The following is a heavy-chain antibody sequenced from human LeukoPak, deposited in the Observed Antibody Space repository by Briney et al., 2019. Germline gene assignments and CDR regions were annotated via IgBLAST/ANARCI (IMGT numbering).Heavy chain of an antibody. D-gene: IGHD3-3*01. CDR1: GYSFTSYW. CDR2: IYPGDSDT. V-gene: IGHV5-51*01. Sequence: GESLKISCKGSGYSFTSYWIGWVRQMPGKGLEWMGIIYPGDSDTRYSPSFQGQVTISADKSISTAYLQWSSLKASDTAMYYCARLLTPTIFGVVTGLLDYWGQGTLVTVSS. CDR3: ARLLTPTIFGVVTGLLDY. J-gene: IGHJ4*02.